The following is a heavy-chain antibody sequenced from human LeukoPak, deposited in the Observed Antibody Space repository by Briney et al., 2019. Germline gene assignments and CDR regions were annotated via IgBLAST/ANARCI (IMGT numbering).Heavy chain of an antibody. CDR2: IYHSGST. V-gene: IGHV4-4*02. J-gene: IGHJ5*02. CDR1: GGSISSSNW. Sequence: SETLSLTCAVSGGSISSSNWWSWVRQPPGKGLEWIGEIYHSGSTNYNPSLKSRVTISVDKSKNQFSLKLSSVTAADTAVYYCARKEGVLWGPSNWFDPWGQGTLVTVSS. D-gene: IGHD2-2*01. CDR3: ARKEGVLWGPSNWFDP.